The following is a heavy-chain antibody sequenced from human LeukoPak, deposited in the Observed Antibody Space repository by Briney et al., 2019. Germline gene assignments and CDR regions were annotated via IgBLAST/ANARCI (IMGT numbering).Heavy chain of an antibody. CDR1: GFTFSSYS. CDR3: ARETVVVPAAMLWYEDYYYYGMDV. CDR2: ISSSSSYI. J-gene: IGHJ6*02. Sequence: PGGSLRLSCAASGFTFSSYSMNWVRQAPGKGLEWVSSISSSSSYIYYADSVKGRFTISRDNAKNSLYLQMNSLRAEDTAVYYCARETVVVPAAMLWYEDYYYYGMDVWGQGTTVTVSS. V-gene: IGHV3-21*01. D-gene: IGHD2-2*01.